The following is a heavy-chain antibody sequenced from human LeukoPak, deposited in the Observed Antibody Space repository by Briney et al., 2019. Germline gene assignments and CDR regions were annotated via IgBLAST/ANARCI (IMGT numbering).Heavy chain of an antibody. CDR3: AKGLNSYDSSGYPS. J-gene: IGHJ4*02. V-gene: IGHV3-30*02. D-gene: IGHD3-22*01. Sequence: GGSLRLSCAASGFTFSSYGMHWVRQAPGKGLEWVAFIRYDESNKYYADSVKGRFTVSRDNSRNTLYLQMNSLRAEDTAVYYCAKGLNSYDSSGYPSWGQGTLVTVSS. CDR1: GFTFSSYG. CDR2: IRYDESNK.